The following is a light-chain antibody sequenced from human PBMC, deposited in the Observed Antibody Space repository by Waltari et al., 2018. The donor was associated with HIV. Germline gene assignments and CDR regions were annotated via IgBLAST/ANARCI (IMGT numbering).Light chain of an antibody. V-gene: IGKV3-11*01. CDR2: DAS. CDR3: QQRQT. J-gene: IGKJ1*01. CDR1: QTINGY. Sequence: SATLSCRASQTINGYLAWYQQRPGQPPTLLIYDASNRATGIPARFSGSGSGTDFTLTISSLEPEDFAVYYCQQRQTFGQGTKVEL.